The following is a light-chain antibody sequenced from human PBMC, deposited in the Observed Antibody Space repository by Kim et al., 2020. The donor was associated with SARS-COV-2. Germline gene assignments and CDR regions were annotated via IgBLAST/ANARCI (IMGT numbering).Light chain of an antibody. CDR2: SNN. V-gene: IGLV1-44*01. CDR3: AVWDDSLNGWV. CDR1: SSNIGSNT. J-gene: IGLJ3*02. Sequence: QSVLTQPPSTSGTPGQRVSISCSGSSSNIGSNTVNWYHQLPGTAPKLLIYSNNQRPSGIPERFSGSKSGTSASLAISGLQSEDEADYYCAVWDDSLNGWVFGGGTQLTV.